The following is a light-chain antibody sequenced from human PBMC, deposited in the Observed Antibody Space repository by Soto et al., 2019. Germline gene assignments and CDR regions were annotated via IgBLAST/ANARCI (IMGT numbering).Light chain of an antibody. Sequence: EIVMTQSPGTLSLSLGERATLSCRASQSISNKLAWYQQKPGQAPRLLIYDSSTRATDIPARFSGSGSGTEFTLTISSLQSEDFAVYYCQQYKLWPITFGQGTRLEAK. V-gene: IGKV3-15*01. CDR2: DSS. J-gene: IGKJ5*01. CDR1: QSISNK. CDR3: QQYKLWPIT.